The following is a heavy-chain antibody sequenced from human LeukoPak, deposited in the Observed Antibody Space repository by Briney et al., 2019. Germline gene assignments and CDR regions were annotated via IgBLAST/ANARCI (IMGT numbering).Heavy chain of an antibody. CDR1: GYIFTRYY. Sequence: ASVKVSCKASGYIFTRYYMHWVRRAPGQGLEWMGIINPSGGSTSYTQKFQGRVTKTRDTSTSTVYMELNNLRSEDTAVYYCARDQTDCSSTSCHNFHYGMDVWGQGTTVTVS. V-gene: IGHV1-46*01. J-gene: IGHJ6*02. D-gene: IGHD2-2*01. CDR2: INPSGGST. CDR3: ARDQTDCSSTSCHNFHYGMDV.